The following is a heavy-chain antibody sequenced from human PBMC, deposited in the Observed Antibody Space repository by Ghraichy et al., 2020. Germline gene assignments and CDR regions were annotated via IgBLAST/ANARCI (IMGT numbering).Heavy chain of an antibody. V-gene: IGHV3-30*18. D-gene: IGHD3-3*01. Sequence: GGSLRLSCAASGFTFSSYGMHWVRQAPGKGLEWVAVISYDGSNKYYADSVKGRFTISRDNSKNTLYLQMNSLRAEDTAVYYCAKDRQYYDFWSGFFDYWGQGTLVTVSS. J-gene: IGHJ4*02. CDR2: ISYDGSNK. CDR3: AKDRQYYDFWSGFFDY. CDR1: GFTFSSYG.